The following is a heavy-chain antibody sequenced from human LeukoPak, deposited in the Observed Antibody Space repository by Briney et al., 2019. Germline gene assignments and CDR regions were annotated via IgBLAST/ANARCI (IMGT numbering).Heavy chain of an antibody. D-gene: IGHD6-13*01. V-gene: IGHV3-7*01. CDR1: GFTLSSYW. Sequence: GGSLKLSCAASGFTLSSYWMSWVRQAPGKGLEWVPNIKYDGSEKDYVDSVKGRFTISRDNAKNSLYLQMNSLRAEDTAVYYCARDIAPAGLFFDYWGQGTLVTVSS. CDR2: IKYDGSEK. CDR3: ARDIAPAGLFFDY. J-gene: IGHJ4*02.